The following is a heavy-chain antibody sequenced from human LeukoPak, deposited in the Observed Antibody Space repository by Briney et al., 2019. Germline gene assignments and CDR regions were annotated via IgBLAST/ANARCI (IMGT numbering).Heavy chain of an antibody. CDR1: GGSISSGGYY. J-gene: IGHJ4*02. D-gene: IGHD3-22*01. CDR2: IYYSGNT. CDR3: ARHRGSSRGGSGYSQGQFDY. V-gene: IGHV4-30-2*03. Sequence: PSQTLSLTCTVSGGSISSGGYYWSWIRQHPGKGLEWIGSIYYSGNTYYNPSLKRRVTISVDTSKNQFSLKLSSVTAADTAVYYCARHRGSSRGGSGYSQGQFDYWGQGTLVTVSS.